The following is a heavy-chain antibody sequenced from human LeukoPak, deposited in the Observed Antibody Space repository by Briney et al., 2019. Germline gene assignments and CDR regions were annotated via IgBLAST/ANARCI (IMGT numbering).Heavy chain of an antibody. J-gene: IGHJ4*02. V-gene: IGHV3-23*01. CDR1: GFTFSSYE. D-gene: IGHD1-26*01. CDR2: ISGSGGST. CDR3: AKHSGSYYTAFDY. Sequence: GSLRLSCAASGFTFSSYEMNWVRQAPGKGLEWVSAISGSGGSTYYADSVKGRFTISRDNSKNTLYLQMNSLRAEDTAVYYCAKHSGSYYTAFDYWGQGTLVTVSS.